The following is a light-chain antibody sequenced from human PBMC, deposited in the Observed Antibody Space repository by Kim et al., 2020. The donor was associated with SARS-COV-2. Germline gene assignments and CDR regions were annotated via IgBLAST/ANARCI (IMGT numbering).Light chain of an antibody. Sequence: AERATLSCRASQSVSSSYLAWYQQKHGQAPRLLIFGASGRATGNPDRFSGSGSGTDFTLTISRLEPEDFAVYYCQQYGSSCTFGQGTRLEIK. CDR1: QSVSSSY. J-gene: IGKJ5*01. V-gene: IGKV3-20*01. CDR3: QQYGSSCT. CDR2: GAS.